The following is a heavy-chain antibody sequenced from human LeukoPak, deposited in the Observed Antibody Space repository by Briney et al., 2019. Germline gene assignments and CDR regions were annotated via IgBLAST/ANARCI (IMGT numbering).Heavy chain of an antibody. CDR2: ISGSGGST. CDR3: AIAPLSSGLNYYYYYMDV. V-gene: IGHV3-23*01. D-gene: IGHD6-19*01. J-gene: IGHJ6*03. Sequence: GGTLRLSCAASGFTFSSYGMSWVRQAPGKGLEWVSAISGSGGSTYYADSVKGRFTISRDNSKNTLYLQMNSLRAEDTAVYYCAIAPLSSGLNYYYYYMDVWGKGTTVTISS. CDR1: GFTFSSYG.